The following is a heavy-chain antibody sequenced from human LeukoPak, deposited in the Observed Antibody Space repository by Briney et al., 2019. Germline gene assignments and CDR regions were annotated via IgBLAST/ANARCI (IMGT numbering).Heavy chain of an antibody. CDR1: GFTFSSYV. CDR2: ISSNGGST. CDR3: ARDYGSGSYFNDAFDI. Sequence: GGSLRLSCAASGFTFSSYVMHWVRQAPGKGLEYVSAISSNGGSTYYANSVKGRFTISRDNSKNTLYLQMGSLRAEDMAVYYCARDYGSGSYFNDAFDIWGQGTMVTVSS. J-gene: IGHJ3*02. V-gene: IGHV3-64*01. D-gene: IGHD3-10*01.